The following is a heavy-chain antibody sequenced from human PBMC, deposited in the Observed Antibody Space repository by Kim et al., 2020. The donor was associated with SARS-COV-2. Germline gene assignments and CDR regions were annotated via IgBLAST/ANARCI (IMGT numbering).Heavy chain of an antibody. D-gene: IGHD5-18*01. J-gene: IGHJ6*02. Sequence: ASVKVSCKASGYTFTSYAMNWVRQAPGQGLEWMGWINTNTGNPTYAQGFTGRFVFSLDTSVSTAYLQISSLKAEDTAVYYCARDTAEDYYYYGMDVWGQGTTVTVSS. CDR2: INTNTGNP. CDR3: ARDTAEDYYYYGMDV. CDR1: GYTFTSYA. V-gene: IGHV7-4-1*02.